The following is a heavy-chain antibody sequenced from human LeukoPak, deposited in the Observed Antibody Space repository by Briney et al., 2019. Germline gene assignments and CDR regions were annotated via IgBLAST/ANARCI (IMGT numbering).Heavy chain of an antibody. D-gene: IGHD3-10*01. CDR3: AKDQGPITMVRGVITGGFDY. Sequence: GGSLRLSCTASGFTFSSYWMTWVRQAPGKGLEWVANIKQDGSEKYYVDSVKGRFTISRDNAKNSLYLQMNSLRAEDTAVYYCAKDQGPITMVRGVITGGFDYWGQGTLVTVSS. CDR2: IKQDGSEK. CDR1: GFTFSSYW. V-gene: IGHV3-7*03. J-gene: IGHJ4*02.